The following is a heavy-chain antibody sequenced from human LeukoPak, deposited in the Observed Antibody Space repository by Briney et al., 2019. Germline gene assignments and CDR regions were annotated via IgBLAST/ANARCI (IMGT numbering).Heavy chain of an antibody. CDR3: ATPRESYYGSGSYPPAFDI. CDR2: IYHSGST. D-gene: IGHD3-10*01. V-gene: IGHV4-4*02. J-gene: IGHJ3*02. CDR1: GGSISSNNW. Sequence: TSETLSLTCAVSGGSISSNNWWSWVRQPPGKGLEWIGEIYHSGSTNYNPSLKSRVTISVDKSKNQFSLKLNSVTAADTAVYYCATPRESYYGSGSYPPAFDIWGQGTMVTVSS.